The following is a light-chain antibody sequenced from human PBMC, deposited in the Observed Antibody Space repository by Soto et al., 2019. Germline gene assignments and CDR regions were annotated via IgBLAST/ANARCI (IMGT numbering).Light chain of an antibody. CDR2: GAS. CDR1: QSVSLS. Sequence: EIVLTQSPATLSVSLGDSATLSCRASQSVSLSLAWYQMRPGQPPRLLIYGASTRATDIPARFSGSGSGTDFTLTISSLEPEDFAVYYCQQYGSSPAFGQGTKVDIK. J-gene: IGKJ1*01. CDR3: QQYGSSPA. V-gene: IGKV3-15*01.